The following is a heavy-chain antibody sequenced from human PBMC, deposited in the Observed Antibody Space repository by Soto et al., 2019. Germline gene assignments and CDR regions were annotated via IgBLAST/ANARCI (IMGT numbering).Heavy chain of an antibody. CDR2: IYWDDDK. CDR3: ARLTRGVYDSGRLWEIFDY. J-gene: IGHJ4*02. CDR1: GFSLSSIGMG. V-gene: IGHV2-5*02. D-gene: IGHD5-12*01. Sequence: QITVKESGLTLVKPTETLTLTCTFSGFSLSSIGMGVGWIRQPPGKALEWLALIYWDDDKRYSPSLSSRLTITKDPSKNEVDLTMTNMDPVDTATYYCARLTRGVYDSGRLWEIFDYWGQGTLVTLSS.